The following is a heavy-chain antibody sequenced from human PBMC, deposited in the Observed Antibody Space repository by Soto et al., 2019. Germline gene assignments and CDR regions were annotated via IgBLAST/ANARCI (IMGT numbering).Heavy chain of an antibody. V-gene: IGHV3-21*01. D-gene: IGHD6-13*01. CDR2: ISSSSSYI. CDR3: ASTKYSSSKDFDY. Sequence: EVQLVESGGGLVQPGGSLRLSCAASGFTFSSYSMNWVRQAPGKGLEWVSSISSSSSYIYYADSMKGRFTISRDNAKNSLYLQMKSLRAEDTAVYYCASTKYSSSKDFDYWGQGTLVTVSS. J-gene: IGHJ4*02. CDR1: GFTFSSYS.